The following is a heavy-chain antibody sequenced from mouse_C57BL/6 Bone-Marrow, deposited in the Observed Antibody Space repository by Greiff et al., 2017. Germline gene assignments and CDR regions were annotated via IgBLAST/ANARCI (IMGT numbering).Heavy chain of an antibody. J-gene: IGHJ1*03. CDR2: IHPNSGST. CDR1: GYTFTSYW. Sequence: VQLQQPGAELVKPGASVKLSCKASGYTFTSYWMHWVKQRPGQGLEWIGMIHPNSGSTNYNEKFKSKATLTVDKSSSTADMQLSSLASEDSAVYYCAPYGSYWYFDVWGTGTTVTVSS. V-gene: IGHV1-64*01. CDR3: APYGSYWYFDV. D-gene: IGHD1-1*02.